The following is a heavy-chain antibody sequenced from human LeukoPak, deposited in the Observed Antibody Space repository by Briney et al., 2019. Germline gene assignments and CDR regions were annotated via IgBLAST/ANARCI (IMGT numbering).Heavy chain of an antibody. CDR1: GGSISGYY. CDR2: IYSSGST. J-gene: IGHJ4*02. D-gene: IGHD6-6*01. V-gene: IGHV4-59*01. CDR3: ARAAPVSPFDY. Sequence: SETLSLTCTVSGGSISGYYWNWIRQPPGKGLEWIGYIYSSGSTTYNPSLKGRVTISLDTSKNQFSLKLSSVTPADTAVYYCARAAPVSPFDYWGQGTLVTVSS.